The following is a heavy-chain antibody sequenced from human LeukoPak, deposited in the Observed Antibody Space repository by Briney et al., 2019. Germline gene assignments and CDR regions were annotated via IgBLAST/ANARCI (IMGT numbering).Heavy chain of an antibody. Sequence: SETLSLTCTVSGGSISSGSYYWSWIRQPAGKGLEWIGRVYTSGSTNYNPSLKSRVTISVDTSKNQFSLKLSSVTAADTAVYYCARGPYCSGGSCYSVSDHWGQGTLVTVSS. CDR1: GGSISSGSYY. CDR3: ARGPYCSGGSCYSVSDH. V-gene: IGHV4-61*02. D-gene: IGHD2-15*01. J-gene: IGHJ5*02. CDR2: VYTSGST.